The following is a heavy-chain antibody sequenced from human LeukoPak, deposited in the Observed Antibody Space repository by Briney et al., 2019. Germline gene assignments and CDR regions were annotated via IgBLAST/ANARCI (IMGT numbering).Heavy chain of an antibody. Sequence: SQTLTLTCAISGDSVSSNGAAWNWIRQSPSRGLEWLGRTFYRSKWYYDYAVSVKSRIIISPDTSKNQFSLQLSSVTPEDTAVYYCARAFRAISGRRKYDYWGQGILVTVSS. CDR3: ARAFRAISGRRKYDY. D-gene: IGHD3-3*01. J-gene: IGHJ4*02. V-gene: IGHV6-1*01. CDR1: GDSVSSNGAA. CDR2: TFYRSKWYY.